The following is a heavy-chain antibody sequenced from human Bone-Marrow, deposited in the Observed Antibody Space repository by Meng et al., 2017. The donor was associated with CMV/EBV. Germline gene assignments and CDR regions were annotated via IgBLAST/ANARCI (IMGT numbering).Heavy chain of an antibody. J-gene: IGHJ6*02. CDR3: ARDSYGMDV. CDR2: INSDGSDT. V-gene: IGHV3-74*01. CDR1: RFTFSTYW. Sequence: GESLKISCAASRFTFSTYWMHWVRQAPGKGLVWVSRINSDGSDTTYADSVKGRFTISRDNAKNTVYLQMNSLRAEDTAVYYCARDSYGMDVWGQGTTVPVSS.